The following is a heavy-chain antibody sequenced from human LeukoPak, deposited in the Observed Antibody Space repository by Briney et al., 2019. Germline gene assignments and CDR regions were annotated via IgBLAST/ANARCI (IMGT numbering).Heavy chain of an antibody. J-gene: IGHJ3*02. V-gene: IGHV4-61*01. CDR1: GGSISSSSYY. CDR3: ARGIRFLEWFGLIVGTPDAFDI. Sequence: PSETLSLTCTVSGGSISSSSYYWSWIRQPPGKGLEWIGYIYYSGSTNYNPSLKSRVTISVDTSKNQFSLKLSSVTAADTAAYYCARGIRFLEWFGLIVGTPDAFDIWGQGTMVTVSS. CDR2: IYYSGST. D-gene: IGHD3-3*01.